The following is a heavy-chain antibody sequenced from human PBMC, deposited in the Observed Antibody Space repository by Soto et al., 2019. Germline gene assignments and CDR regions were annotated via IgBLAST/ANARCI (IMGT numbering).Heavy chain of an antibody. CDR3: ASQATGGYGGNPEDEYFQH. Sequence: QVQLQESGPGLVKPSETLSLTCTVSGGSISSYYWSWIRQPPGKGLEWIGYIYYSGSTNYNPSLKSRVTISVDTSKNQFSLKLSSVTAADTAVYYCASQATGGYGGNPEDEYFQHWGQGTLVTVSS. V-gene: IGHV4-59*08. J-gene: IGHJ1*01. CDR2: IYYSGST. CDR1: GGSISSYY. D-gene: IGHD4-17*01.